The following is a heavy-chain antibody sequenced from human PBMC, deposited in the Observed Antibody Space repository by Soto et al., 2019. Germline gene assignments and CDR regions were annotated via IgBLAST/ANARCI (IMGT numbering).Heavy chain of an antibody. CDR3: AKDLGGRYWGNYFDY. J-gene: IGHJ4*02. CDR2: ISGSGGST. D-gene: IGHD3-16*01. CDR1: GFTFSSYA. Sequence: EVQLLESGGGLVQPGGSLRLSCAASGFTFSSYAMSWVRQAPGKGLEWVSAISGSGGSTYYADSVKGRFTISRDNSKNTLYLQLNSLRAEDTAVYYCAKDLGGRYWGNYFDYWGQGTLVTASS. V-gene: IGHV3-23*01.